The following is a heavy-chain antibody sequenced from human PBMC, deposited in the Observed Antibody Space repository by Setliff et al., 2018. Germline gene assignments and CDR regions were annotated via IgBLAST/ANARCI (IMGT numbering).Heavy chain of an antibody. CDR2: IYIGGSA. CDR1: GGSISSYY. J-gene: IGHJ6*03. V-gene: IGHV4-4*07. D-gene: IGHD6-19*01. CDR3: AREQWLDPPGYYYMDV. Sequence: PSETLSLTCTVSGGSISSYYWSWIRQPAGKGLEWIGHIYIGGSANYNPSLKSRVIMSIDTSKNQFSLKLNSVTAADMAVYYCAREQWLDPPGYYYMDVWAKGTTFTVSS.